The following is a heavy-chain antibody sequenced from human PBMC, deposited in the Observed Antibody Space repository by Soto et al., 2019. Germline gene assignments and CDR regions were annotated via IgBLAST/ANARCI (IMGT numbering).Heavy chain of an antibody. CDR3: ARHVRTTLNPDYFDY. CDR1: GYSLTIYC. Sequence: GESLKISCKGSGYSLTIYCISWVRQMPWKGLEWMGRIDPSDSYTNYSPSFQGHVTISADKSISTAYLQWSSLKASDTAMYYCARHVRTTLNPDYFDYWGQGTLVPVSS. V-gene: IGHV5-10-1*01. CDR2: IDPSDSYT. J-gene: IGHJ4*02.